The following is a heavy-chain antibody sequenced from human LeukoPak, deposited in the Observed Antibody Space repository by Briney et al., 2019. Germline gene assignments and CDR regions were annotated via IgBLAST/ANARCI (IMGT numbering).Heavy chain of an antibody. D-gene: IGHD4-17*01. CDR1: GYTFTNYH. CDR2: MNPSRGST. CDR3: SKYGLSPYFDY. Sequence: ASVKVSCKASGYTFTNYHIHWVRQAPGQGLEWMGIMNPSRGSTSNANKFLDRLAMTRDVSTNTVYMELSSPTSDDMAIYYFSKYGLSPYFDYWGQGTLVTVS. V-gene: IGHV1-46*01. J-gene: IGHJ4*02.